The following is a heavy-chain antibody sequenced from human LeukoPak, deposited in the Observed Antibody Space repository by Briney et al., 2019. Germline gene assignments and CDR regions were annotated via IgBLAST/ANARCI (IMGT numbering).Heavy chain of an antibody. V-gene: IGHV3-13*01. Sequence: GGSLRLSCAASGFTFSIYDMHWVRQATGKGLEWVSVIGTVGDTYYAGSVKGRFTISRDNSKNTLYLQMNSLRAEDTAVYYCARRRAVGWFDPWGQGTLVTVSS. J-gene: IGHJ5*02. CDR1: GFTFSIYD. CDR3: ARRRAVGWFDP. CDR2: IGTVGDT.